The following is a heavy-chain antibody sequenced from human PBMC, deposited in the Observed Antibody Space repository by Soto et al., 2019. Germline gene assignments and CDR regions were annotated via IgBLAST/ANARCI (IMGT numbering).Heavy chain of an antibody. Sequence: QVQLVQSGAEVRKPGASVKVSCKASGYTFNNYFMHWVRQAPAQGLEWMGVITPSSGSTTYAQRFKGRLTLIRDTSTSTVYMELRSLRSEDTAVYFCARDLVPIWNYVGLAPGAQHWFDPWGQGTLVTVSS. CDR2: ITPSSGST. D-gene: IGHD1-7*01. J-gene: IGHJ5*02. V-gene: IGHV1-46*02. CDR3: ARDLVPIWNYVGLAPGAQHWFDP. CDR1: GYTFNNYF.